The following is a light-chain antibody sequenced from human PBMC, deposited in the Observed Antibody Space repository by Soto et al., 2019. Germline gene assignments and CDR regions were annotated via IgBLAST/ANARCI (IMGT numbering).Light chain of an antibody. CDR2: VAS. CDR3: QKYNTART. V-gene: IGKV1-17*01. J-gene: IGKJ1*01. Sequence: EIQRTQYPSSLSASVGDRSTITCRASQGIRNDLGWYQQKPGKSPKRLIYVASSLQSGVPSRFSGSGSGTDFTLTIGSLQPEDVATYFCQKYNTARTVGQGTKVEIK. CDR1: QGIRND.